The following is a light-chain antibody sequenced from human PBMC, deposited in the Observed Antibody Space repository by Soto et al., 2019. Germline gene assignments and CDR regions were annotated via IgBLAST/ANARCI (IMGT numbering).Light chain of an antibody. CDR2: GHN. J-gene: IGLJ1*01. CDR1: SSNIGSNV. V-gene: IGLV1-44*01. CDR3: AAWDDNLSGFYV. Sequence: QSALTQPPSVSGTPGQTVTISCAGSSSNIGSNVVNWYQHLPGRAPKLLIYGHNQRPSGVPDRFSGSKSGTSASLAISGLQSEDEAEYYCAAWDDNLSGFYVFGTGTKVTVL.